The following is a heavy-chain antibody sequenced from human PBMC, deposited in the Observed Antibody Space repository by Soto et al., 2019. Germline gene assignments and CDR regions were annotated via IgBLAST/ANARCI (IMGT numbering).Heavy chain of an antibody. Sequence: QVQLVESGGGVVQPGTSLRLSCKASGFIFRDYLIHWVRQAPGKGLDGLAVLSFDGTAEYYADSTRGRFTISRDIPKSTTYLVINNVRREDTAMYYCARVATRLQSMEVLEYWGQGTLVTVPS. CDR2: LSFDGTAE. CDR3: ARVATRLQSMEVLEY. V-gene: IGHV3-30*03. CDR1: GFIFRDYL. J-gene: IGHJ4*02. D-gene: IGHD2-21*02.